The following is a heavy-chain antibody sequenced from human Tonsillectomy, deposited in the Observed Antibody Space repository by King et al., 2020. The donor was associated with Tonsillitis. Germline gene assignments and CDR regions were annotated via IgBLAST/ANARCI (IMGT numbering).Heavy chain of an antibody. J-gene: IGHJ4*02. CDR3: AKDYFGSGWWYFDN. V-gene: IGHV3-30*18. CDR1: GFTFSSYG. Sequence: VQLVESGGGVVQPGRSLRLSCAASGFTFSSYGMHWVRQAPGKGLEWVAVISYDGSNKYYADSVKGRFTISRDNSKNTLYLQMNSLRAEDMAVYYCAKDYFGSGWWYFDNWGQGTLVTVSS. D-gene: IGHD6-19*01. CDR2: ISYDGSNK.